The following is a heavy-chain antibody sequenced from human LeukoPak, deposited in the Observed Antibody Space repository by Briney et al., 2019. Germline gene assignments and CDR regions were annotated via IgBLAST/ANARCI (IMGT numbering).Heavy chain of an antibody. Sequence: GASVKVSCKASGYTFTGYYMHWVRQAPGQGLEWMGWISAYNGNTNYAQKLQGRVTMTTDTSTSTAYMELRSLRSDDTAVYYCARDIPRLTHDLEYYYMDVWGKGTTVTISS. CDR3: ARDIPRLTHDLEYYYMDV. J-gene: IGHJ6*03. D-gene: IGHD2-21*01. CDR1: GYTFTGYY. V-gene: IGHV1-18*04. CDR2: ISAYNGNT.